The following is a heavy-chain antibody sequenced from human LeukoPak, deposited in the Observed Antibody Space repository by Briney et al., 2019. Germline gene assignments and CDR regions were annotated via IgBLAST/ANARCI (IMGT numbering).Heavy chain of an antibody. CDR3: AGDSSSYYDAFDI. D-gene: IGHD3-22*01. V-gene: IGHV4-59*01. CDR1: GGSISGYY. Sequence: SETLSLTCTVSGGSISGYYWNWIRQPPGKGLEWVGYIYYSGSTNYNPSLKSRVTISVDTSKNQFSLKLSSVTAADTAVYYCAGDSSSYYDAFDIWGQGTMVTVSS. CDR2: IYYSGST. J-gene: IGHJ3*02.